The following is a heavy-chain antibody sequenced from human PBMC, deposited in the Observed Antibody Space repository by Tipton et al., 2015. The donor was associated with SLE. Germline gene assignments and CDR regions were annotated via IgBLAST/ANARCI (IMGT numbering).Heavy chain of an antibody. Sequence: TLSLTCTVSGGSISSGNYYWSWIRQPPGKGLEWIGYIYYSGSTNYNPSLKSRVTISVDTSKNQFSLKLSSVTAADTAVYYCARRNPGDWFDPWGQGTLVTVSS. D-gene: IGHD3-10*01. V-gene: IGHV4-61*01. CDR1: GGSISSGNYY. CDR3: ARRNPGDWFDP. CDR2: IYYSGST. J-gene: IGHJ5*02.